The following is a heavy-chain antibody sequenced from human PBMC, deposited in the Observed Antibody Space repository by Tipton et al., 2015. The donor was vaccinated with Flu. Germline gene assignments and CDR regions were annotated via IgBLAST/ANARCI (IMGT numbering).Heavy chain of an antibody. Sequence: TLSLTCTVSGDSISSYYWSWIRQPAGKGLEWIGRIYSSGSTNYNPSLKSRVTMSVDTSKNQFSLRLSSVTAADTAVYYCARASGSGTYVIFDYWGQGMLVTVSS. J-gene: IGHJ4*02. CDR2: IYSSGST. CDR1: GDSISSYY. D-gene: IGHD3-10*01. CDR3: ARASGSGTYVIFDY. V-gene: IGHV4-4*07.